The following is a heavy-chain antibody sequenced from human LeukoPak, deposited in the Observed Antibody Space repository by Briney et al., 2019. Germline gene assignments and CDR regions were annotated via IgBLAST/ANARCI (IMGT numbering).Heavy chain of an antibody. V-gene: IGHV3-21*01. CDR3: ARITGIEAAGDY. CDR2: TDTSGRYV. Sequence: GGSLRLSCAASGFTFSNYGMNWVRQAPGKGLEWVSFTDTSGRYVYYGDSVRGRFTISRDNAKNSLYLQLNSLRAEDTALYYCARITGIEAAGDYWGQGTLVTVSS. D-gene: IGHD6-13*01. J-gene: IGHJ4*02. CDR1: GFTFSNYG.